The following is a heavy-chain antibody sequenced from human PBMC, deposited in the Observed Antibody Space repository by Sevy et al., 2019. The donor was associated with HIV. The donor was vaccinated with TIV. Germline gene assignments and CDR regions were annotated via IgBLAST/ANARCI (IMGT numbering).Heavy chain of an antibody. D-gene: IGHD3-9*01. Sequence: GGSLRLSCAASGFTFSSYAMHWVRQAPGKGLEWVAVISYDGSNKYYADSVKGRFTISRDNSKNTLYLQMNSLRAEDTAVYYCARSEEFYDILTGIDYWGQGTLVTVSS. CDR3: ARSEEFYDILTGIDY. V-gene: IGHV3-30-3*01. CDR2: ISYDGSNK. J-gene: IGHJ4*02. CDR1: GFTFSSYA.